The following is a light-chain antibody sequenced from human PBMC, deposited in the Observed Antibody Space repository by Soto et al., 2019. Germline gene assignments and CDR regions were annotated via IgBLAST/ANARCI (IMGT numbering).Light chain of an antibody. V-gene: IGLV2-14*02. CDR3: SSYAGSSNV. CDR2: ADN. CDR1: SNDVGSYNV. Sequence: QSVLTQPASVSGSPGQSITISCSGSSNDVGSYNVVSWYQQHPGKAPKLMIYADNKRPSGVSNRFSGSMSGNTASLTISGLQAEDEADYYCSSYAGSSNVFGTGTKVTVL. J-gene: IGLJ1*01.